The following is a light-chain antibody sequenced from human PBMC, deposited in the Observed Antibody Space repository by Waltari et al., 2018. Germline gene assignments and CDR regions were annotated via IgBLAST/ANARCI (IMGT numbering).Light chain of an antibody. CDR2: VAS. V-gene: IGKV3-20*01. CDR1: QSVTRA. J-gene: IGKJ1*01. Sequence: EIVLTQSPGTLSLSQGESATLSCRTSQSVTRALAWYQQKPGQAPRLRIYVASNRATGIPDRFSGSGSGTDFSLTISSLEPEDFAVYYCQHYLRLPVTFGQGTKVEVK. CDR3: QHYLRLPVT.